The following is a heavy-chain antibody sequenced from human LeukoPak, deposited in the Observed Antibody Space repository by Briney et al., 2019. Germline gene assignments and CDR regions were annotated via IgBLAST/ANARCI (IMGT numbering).Heavy chain of an antibody. Sequence: PEGSLRLSCAASGFTFSSYSMNWVRQAPGKGLEWVSSISSSSSYIYYADSVKGRFTISRDNAKNSLYLQMNSLRAEDTAVYYCARDSEAEYQLLFERHGAFDIWGQGTMVTVSS. D-gene: IGHD2-2*01. CDR3: ARDSEAEYQLLFERHGAFDI. J-gene: IGHJ3*02. CDR1: GFTFSSYS. V-gene: IGHV3-21*01. CDR2: ISSSSSYI.